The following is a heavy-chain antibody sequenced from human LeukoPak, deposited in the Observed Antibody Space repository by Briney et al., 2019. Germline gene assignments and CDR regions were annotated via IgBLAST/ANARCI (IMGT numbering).Heavy chain of an antibody. V-gene: IGHV3-23*01. CDR2: ISGSGGST. J-gene: IGHJ4*02. CDR3: AKIAAAGFYFDY. Sequence: GGSLRLSCAVSGFTFSSYAMSWVRQAPGKGLERVSAISGSGGSTYYADSVKGRFTISRDNSKNTLYLQMNSLRAEDTAVYYCAKIAAAGFYFDYWGQGTLVTVSS. D-gene: IGHD6-13*01. CDR1: GFTFSSYA.